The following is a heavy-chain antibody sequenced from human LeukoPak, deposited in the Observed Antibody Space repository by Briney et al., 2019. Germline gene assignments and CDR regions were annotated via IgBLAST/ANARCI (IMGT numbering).Heavy chain of an antibody. J-gene: IGHJ4*02. Sequence: SETLSLTCNVSGGSLSSYYWSWIRQPAGKGLEWIGRIYSTGSTNYNPSLKSRVTMSINTSKNQFSLKLSSVTAADTAVYYCARGSSGYYYGWGQGTLVTVSS. CDR2: IYSTGST. CDR1: GGSLSSYY. V-gene: IGHV4-4*07. D-gene: IGHD3-22*01. CDR3: ARGSSGYYYG.